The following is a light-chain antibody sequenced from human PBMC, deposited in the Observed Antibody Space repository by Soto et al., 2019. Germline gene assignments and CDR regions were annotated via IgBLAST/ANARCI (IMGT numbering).Light chain of an antibody. Sequence: QSVLTQPPSASGTPGQRVTISCSGSSSNIGSNTVNWYQQLPGTAPKLLIYSNNQRPSGVPDRFSDSKSGTSASLAISGLQSEDEADYYCAAWDDSLNVVFGGGTQLTVL. V-gene: IGLV1-44*01. CDR2: SNN. CDR1: SSNIGSNT. CDR3: AAWDDSLNVV. J-gene: IGLJ2*01.